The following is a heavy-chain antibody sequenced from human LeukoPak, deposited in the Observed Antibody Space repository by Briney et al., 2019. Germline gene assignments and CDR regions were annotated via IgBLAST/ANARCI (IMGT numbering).Heavy chain of an antibody. CDR3: ARAFGGVIVTIDY. J-gene: IGHJ4*02. D-gene: IGHD3-16*02. V-gene: IGHV5-51*03. CDR1: GYRFTTYW. Sequence: KPGESLKISCKGSGYRFTTYWIGWVRQRPGKGLEWMGIIYPGDSDTRYSPSFQGQVTISADKSISTAYLQWSSLKASDTAMYYCARAFGGVIVTIDYWGQGTLVTVSS. CDR2: IYPGDSDT.